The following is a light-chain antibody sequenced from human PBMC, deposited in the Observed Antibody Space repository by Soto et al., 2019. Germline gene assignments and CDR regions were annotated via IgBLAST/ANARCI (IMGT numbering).Light chain of an antibody. CDR1: QSIDTH. CDR3: HQTYSPPDT. Sequence: DIRMTQSPSSLSASVGDRVTITCRASQSIDTHLNWCQHHPGKAPIALIYEASNLQSGVPSRFSGSGSGTDFTLTISGLQPDDSATYYCHQTYSPPDTFGQGTKVDIK. CDR2: EAS. J-gene: IGKJ1*01. V-gene: IGKV1-39*01.